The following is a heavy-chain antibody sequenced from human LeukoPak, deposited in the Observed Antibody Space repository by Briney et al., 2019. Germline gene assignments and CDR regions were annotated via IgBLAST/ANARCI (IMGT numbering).Heavy chain of an antibody. V-gene: IGHV3-23*01. Sequence: PGGSLRLACGAPGFRFRSYAMSWGPQGPGKGLEWVSAISVSGSTTYYPDSVKGRFTISRDNSATALFLQMKRLRAEATAVYYCAKCNGWLPHNYWGRGTLVTVSS. CDR2: ISVSGSTT. CDR3: AKCNGWLPHNY. J-gene: IGHJ4*02. D-gene: IGHD3-9*01. CDR1: GFRFRSYA.